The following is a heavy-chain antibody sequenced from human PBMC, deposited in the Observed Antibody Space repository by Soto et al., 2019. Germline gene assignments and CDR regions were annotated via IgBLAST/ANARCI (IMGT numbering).Heavy chain of an antibody. CDR3: GRIISGAKFVHFYYGMDV. D-gene: IGHD2-2*01. CDR1: GGSFSGYY. V-gene: IGHV4-34*01. Sequence: SETLSLTCAVYGGSFSGYYWSWIRQPPGKGLEWSGEINHSGSTNYNPSLKSRVTISADTSKNQSTLKLSSVTAADTAVYYCGRIISGAKFVHFYYGMDVWCQGPTFTVSS. J-gene: IGHJ6*02. CDR2: INHSGST.